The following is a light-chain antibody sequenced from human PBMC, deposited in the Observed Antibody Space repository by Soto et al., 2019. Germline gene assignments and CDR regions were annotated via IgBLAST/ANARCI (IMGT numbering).Light chain of an antibody. J-gene: IGKJ5*01. CDR1: QNIISW. Sequence: DIQMTQSPSSVSASVGASVTITCRASQNIISWLAWYQQKPGRAPKLLIYAASILQSGVPSRFSGSGSGTDFTRTINSLQPEDFATYYCQQAYGFPVTFGQGTRLEIK. CDR3: QQAYGFPVT. V-gene: IGKV1-12*01. CDR2: AAS.